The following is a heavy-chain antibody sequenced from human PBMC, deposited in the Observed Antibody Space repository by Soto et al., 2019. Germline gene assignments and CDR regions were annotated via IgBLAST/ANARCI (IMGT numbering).Heavy chain of an antibody. D-gene: IGHD1-26*01. V-gene: IGHV3-33*01. J-gene: IGHJ4*02. CDR1: GFTFSSYG. Sequence: GGSLRLSCAASGFTFSSYGMHWVRQAPGKGLEWVAVIWYDGSNKYYADSVKGRFTISRDNSKNTLYLQMNSLRAEDTAVYYCASEEEHPGPFDYWGQGTLVTVSS. CDR3: ASEEEHPGPFDY. CDR2: IWYDGSNK.